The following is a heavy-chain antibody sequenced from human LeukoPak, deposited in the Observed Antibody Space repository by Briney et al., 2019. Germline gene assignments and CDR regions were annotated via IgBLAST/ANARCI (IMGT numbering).Heavy chain of an antibody. J-gene: IGHJ4*02. Sequence: AGGSLRLSCAASGFTFSSYAMSWVRQAPGKGLEWVSAISGSGGSTYYADSVKGRFTISRDNSKNTLYLQMNSLRAEDTAVYYCAKGPGYCSSTSCYAPYYWGQGTLVTVSS. CDR3: AKGPGYCSSTSCYAPYY. CDR2: ISGSGGST. V-gene: IGHV3-23*01. CDR1: GFTFSSYA. D-gene: IGHD2-2*01.